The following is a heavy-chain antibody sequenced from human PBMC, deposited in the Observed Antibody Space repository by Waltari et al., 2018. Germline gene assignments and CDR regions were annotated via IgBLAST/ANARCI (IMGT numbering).Heavy chain of an antibody. CDR3: AREDIVATKVFDD. CDR1: GYTFNAYY. D-gene: IGHD5-12*01. J-gene: IGHJ4*01. V-gene: IGHV1-2*02. Sequence: QVQLVQSGAEVTKPGASVKVSCKTSGYTFNAYYMHWVRQAPGQGLEWMGWINCNTGDRDYAQKFRGRVTMTRETSLTTVYMEMNRLTSDDTVVYYCAREDIVATKVFDDWGHGTLVTVSS. CDR2: INCNTGDR.